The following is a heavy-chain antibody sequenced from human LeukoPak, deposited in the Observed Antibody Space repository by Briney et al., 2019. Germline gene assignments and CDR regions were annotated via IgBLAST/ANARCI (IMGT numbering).Heavy chain of an antibody. CDR3: ARVYSTGWRFFDY. V-gene: IGHV4-38-2*01. J-gene: IGHJ4*02. CDR2: IYHSGST. CDR1: NYSISSGYY. Sequence: SGTLSLTCAVSNYSISSGYYWGWIRQPPGKGLEWIGSIYHSGSTYYNPSLKSRVTLSVDTSKNQFSLKLSSVTAADTAVYYCARVYSTGWRFFDYWGQGTLVTVSS. D-gene: IGHD6-19*01.